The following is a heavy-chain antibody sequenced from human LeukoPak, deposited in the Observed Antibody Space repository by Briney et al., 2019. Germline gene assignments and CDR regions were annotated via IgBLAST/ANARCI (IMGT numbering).Heavy chain of an antibody. Sequence: GASVNVSCKASGYTFTGYYMHWVRQAPGQGLEWMGWINPNSGGTNYAQKFQGRVTMTRDTSISTAYMELSRLRSDDTAVYYCARRGYSYGPRYYYYYMDVWGKGTTVTVSS. D-gene: IGHD5-18*01. CDR3: ARRGYSYGPRYYYYYMDV. J-gene: IGHJ6*03. CDR1: GYTFTGYY. CDR2: INPNSGGT. V-gene: IGHV1-2*02.